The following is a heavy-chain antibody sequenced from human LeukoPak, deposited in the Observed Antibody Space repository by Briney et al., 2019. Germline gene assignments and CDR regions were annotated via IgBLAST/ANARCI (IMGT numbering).Heavy chain of an antibody. V-gene: IGHV1-69*04. CDR3: ARDDSGSYDY. Sequence: ASVKVSCTASGGTFSSYAISWVRQAPGQGLEWMGRIIPILGIANYAQKFQGRVTITADKSTSTAYMELSSLRSGDTAMYYCARDDSGSYDYWGQGTLVTVSS. D-gene: IGHD1-26*01. CDR2: IIPILGIA. J-gene: IGHJ4*02. CDR1: GGTFSSYA.